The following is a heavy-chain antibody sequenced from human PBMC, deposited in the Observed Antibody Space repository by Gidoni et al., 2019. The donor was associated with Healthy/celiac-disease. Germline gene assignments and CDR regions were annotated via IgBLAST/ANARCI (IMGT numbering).Heavy chain of an antibody. Sequence: EVQLVESGGVVVQPGGSLRLSCAASGFTFDAYTMHWVRQAPGKGLECVSLISWDGGSTYYADSVKGRFTISRDNSKNSLYLQMNSLRTEDTALYYCAKDLTGYSSGRTPAFDYWGQGTLVTVSS. CDR1: GFTFDAYT. J-gene: IGHJ4*02. D-gene: IGHD6-19*01. V-gene: IGHV3-43*01. CDR2: ISWDGGST. CDR3: AKDLTGYSSGRTPAFDY.